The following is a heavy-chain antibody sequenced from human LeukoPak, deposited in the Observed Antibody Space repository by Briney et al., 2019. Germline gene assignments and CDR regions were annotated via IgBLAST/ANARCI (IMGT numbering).Heavy chain of an antibody. Sequence: PSETLSLTCTVSGGSISSGGYYWSWIRQHPGKGLEWIGYIYYSGSTYYNPSLKSRVTISVDTSKNQFSLKLSSVTAADTAVYYCARGSGAAVAGYYFDYWGQGTLVTVSS. CDR3: ARGSGAAVAGYYFDY. CDR2: IYYSGST. V-gene: IGHV4-31*03. D-gene: IGHD6-19*01. CDR1: GGSISSGGYY. J-gene: IGHJ4*02.